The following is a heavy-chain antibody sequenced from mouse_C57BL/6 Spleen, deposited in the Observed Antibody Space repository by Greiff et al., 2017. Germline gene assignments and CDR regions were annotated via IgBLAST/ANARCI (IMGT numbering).Heavy chain of an antibody. J-gene: IGHJ4*01. Sequence: VQLQQSGPELVKPGASVKISCKASGYSFTGYYMNWVKQSPEKSLEWIGEINPSTGGTTYNQKFKAKATLTVVKSSSTAYMQLKSLTSEDSAVYYCASYYYGSSRYAMDYWGQGTSVTVSS. CDR3: ASYYYGSSRYAMDY. D-gene: IGHD1-1*01. CDR2: INPSTGGT. V-gene: IGHV1-42*01. CDR1: GYSFTGYY.